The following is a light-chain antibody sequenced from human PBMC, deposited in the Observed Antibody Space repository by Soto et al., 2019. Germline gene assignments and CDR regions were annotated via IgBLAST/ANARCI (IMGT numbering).Light chain of an antibody. Sequence: AIQLTQSPSSLSASVGDRVTITCRASQRISSALAWYQQKPGKAPKLLIYDASSLESGVPSRFSGSGSGTDFPLTIRSLQPEDFATYHCQQFNSYLLTFAPGTKVDTK. CDR2: DAS. J-gene: IGKJ3*01. V-gene: IGKV1-13*02. CDR3: QQFNSYLLT. CDR1: QRISSA.